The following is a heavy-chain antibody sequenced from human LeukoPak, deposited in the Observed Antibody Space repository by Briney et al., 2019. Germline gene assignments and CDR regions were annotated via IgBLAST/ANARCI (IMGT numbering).Heavy chain of an antibody. CDR2: IIPILGIA. Sequence: SVTVSCTASGGTFSSYAISWVRQAPGQGLEWMGRIIPILGIANYAQKFQGRVTITADKSTSTAYMELSSLRSEDTAVYYCARDDYYDSSGYPNWFDPWGQGTLVTVSS. V-gene: IGHV1-69*04. CDR3: ARDDYYDSSGYPNWFDP. D-gene: IGHD3-22*01. CDR1: GGTFSSYA. J-gene: IGHJ5*02.